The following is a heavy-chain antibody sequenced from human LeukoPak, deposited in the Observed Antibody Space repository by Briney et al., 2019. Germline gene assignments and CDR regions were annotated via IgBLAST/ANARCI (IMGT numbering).Heavy chain of an antibody. D-gene: IGHD2-2*01. J-gene: IGHJ5*02. V-gene: IGHV4-34*01. CDR3: ARALPVVPAANNWFDP. Sequence: PSETLSLTCAVYGGSFSGYYWSWIRQPPGKGLEWIGEINHSESTNYNPSLKSRVTISVDTSKNQFSLKLSSVTAADTAVYYCARALPVVPAANNWFDPWGQGTLVTVSS. CDR2: INHSEST. CDR1: GGSFSGYY.